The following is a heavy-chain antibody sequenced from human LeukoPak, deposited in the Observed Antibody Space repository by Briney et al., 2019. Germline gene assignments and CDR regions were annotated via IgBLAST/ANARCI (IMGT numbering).Heavy chain of an antibody. CDR3: ARGAIQNSY. CDR2: IKQDGSEK. Sequence: GGSLRLSCAASGFAYSSYWMRWVRQAPGKGLEWVANIKQDGSEKYYVDSVKGRFTISRDNAKNSMYLQMNSLRAEDTAVYYSARGAIQNSYWGQGTLVTVSP. D-gene: IGHD4-23*01. CDR1: GFAYSSYW. J-gene: IGHJ4*02. V-gene: IGHV3-7*03.